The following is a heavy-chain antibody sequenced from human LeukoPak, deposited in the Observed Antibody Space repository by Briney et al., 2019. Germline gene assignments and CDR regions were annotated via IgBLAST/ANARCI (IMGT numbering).Heavy chain of an antibody. Sequence: GGSLRLSCAVSGFTFGNYGMHWVRQAPGKGLEWVALISYDGSSEYYAGSVKVRFTISRDNSKITVYLQMNSLKAEDTAVYCCAKELGNSCDYGAEGLDVWGQGTTVTVS. V-gene: IGHV3-30*18. CDR3: AKELGNSCDYGAEGLDV. CDR2: ISYDGSSE. CDR1: GFTFGNYG. D-gene: IGHD4-23*01. J-gene: IGHJ6*02.